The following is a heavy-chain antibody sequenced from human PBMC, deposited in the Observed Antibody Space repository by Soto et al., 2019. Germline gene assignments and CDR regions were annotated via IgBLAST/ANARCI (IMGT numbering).Heavy chain of an antibody. J-gene: IGHJ3*01. CDR2: LNPNSGGT. CDR1: VYPFPYYY. CDR3: AGDKGGASSSCDR. D-gene: IGHD1-26*01. Sequence: VTVTCTSYVYPFPYYYIPCVLPAPVQGLECMGWLNPNSGGTDYAQQFPGRVTMTRDTSISTAYMELTRLRSDDTAGYSCAGDKGGASSSCDRWGPGTIVSVSS. V-gene: IGHV1-2*02.